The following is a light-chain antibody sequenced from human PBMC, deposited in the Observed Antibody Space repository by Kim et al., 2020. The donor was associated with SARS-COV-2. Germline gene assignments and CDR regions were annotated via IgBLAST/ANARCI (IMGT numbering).Light chain of an antibody. CDR1: QSVNNY. J-gene: IGKJ4*01. CDR2: DAS. CDR3: QHRRNWPLT. V-gene: IGKV3-11*01. Sequence: LSPGERAPLSCRASQSVNNYLAWYEQKPGQAPRLLIYDASNRATGVPARFSGSGSGTDFTLTISSLEPEDFAVYYCQHRRNWPLTFGGGTKVDIK.